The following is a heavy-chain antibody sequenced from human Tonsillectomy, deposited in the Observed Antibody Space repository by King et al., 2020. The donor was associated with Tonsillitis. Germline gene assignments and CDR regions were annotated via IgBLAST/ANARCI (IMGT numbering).Heavy chain of an antibody. Sequence: VQLVESGGGLVKPGGSLRLSCAASGFTFSTYSVNWVRQAPGKGLEWVASISGSGSYTFYADSVQGRFTISRDNAKNSLYLQMNSLRAEDTAVYYCAREAPLYTGSYWGLIGYWGQGSLVTVSS. D-gene: IGHD1-26*01. J-gene: IGHJ4*02. CDR3: AREAPLYTGSYWGLIGY. CDR1: GFTFSTYS. V-gene: IGHV3-21*01. CDR2: ISGSGSYT.